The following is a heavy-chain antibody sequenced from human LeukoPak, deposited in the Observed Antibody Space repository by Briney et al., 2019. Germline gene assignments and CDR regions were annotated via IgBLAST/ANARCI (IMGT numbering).Heavy chain of an antibody. J-gene: IGHJ5*02. CDR3: ASLSQYPSAWFDP. Sequence: GGSLRLSCAASGFNFNNYWMHWVRQTPGKGLEWVSRINSDGSTTTYADSVKGRFTISRDNTKNMLYLQMNSLTAEDTAMYYCASLSQYPSAWFDPWGQGTLVTVPS. D-gene: IGHD2/OR15-2a*01. CDR2: INSDGSTT. CDR1: GFNFNNYW. V-gene: IGHV3-74*01.